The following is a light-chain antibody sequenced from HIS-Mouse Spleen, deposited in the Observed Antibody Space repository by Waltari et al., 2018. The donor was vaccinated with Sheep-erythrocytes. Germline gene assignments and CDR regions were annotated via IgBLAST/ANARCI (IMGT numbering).Light chain of an antibody. J-gene: IGLJ3*02. V-gene: IGLV2-23*01. CDR3: CSYAGSSTPWV. CDR2: EGS. Sequence: GQSITISCTGTSSDVGSYNLVSWYQQHPGKAPKPMIYEGSKRPSGVSNRFSGSKSGNTASLTISGLQAEDEADYYCCSYAGSSTPWVFGGGTKLTVL. CDR1: SSDVGSYNL.